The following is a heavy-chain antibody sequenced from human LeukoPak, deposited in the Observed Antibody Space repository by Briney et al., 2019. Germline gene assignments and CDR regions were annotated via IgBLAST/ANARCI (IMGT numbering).Heavy chain of an antibody. Sequence: PGRSLRLSCAASGFTFSSYAIHWVRQAPGKGLEWVAVISYDGSNKYYADSVKGRFTISRDNSKNTLYLQMNSLRAEDTAVYYCARDDYGSGSYYKLYWGQGTLVTVS. CDR3: ARDDYGSGSYYKLY. CDR1: GFTFSSYA. CDR2: ISYDGSNK. J-gene: IGHJ4*02. V-gene: IGHV3-30-3*01. D-gene: IGHD3-10*01.